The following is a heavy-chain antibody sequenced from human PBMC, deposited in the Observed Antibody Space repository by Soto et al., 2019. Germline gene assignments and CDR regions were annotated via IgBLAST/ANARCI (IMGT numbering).Heavy chain of an antibody. D-gene: IGHD7-27*01. V-gene: IGHV3-30-3*01. CDR2: ISYDGTNK. J-gene: IGHJ4*02. Sequence: GGSLRLSCAASGFSFSISPMHWVRQAPGKGPEWVSLISYDGTNKFYADSVKGRFTISRDNSKSTLYLQVDSLRPEDAAVYYCARDPKTSGGQHWEFNYFNXWGQATLVTVS. CDR3: ARDPKTSGGQHWEFNYFNX. CDR1: GFSFSISP.